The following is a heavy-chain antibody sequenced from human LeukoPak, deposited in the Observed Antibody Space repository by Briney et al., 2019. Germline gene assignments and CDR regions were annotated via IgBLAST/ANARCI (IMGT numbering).Heavy chain of an antibody. V-gene: IGHV1-69*06. Sequence: SVKVSCKASGGTFSSYAISWVRQAPGQGLERMGGIIPIFGTANYAQKFQGRVTITADKSTSTAYMELSSLRSEDTAVYYCARSYYYGSGSYGYYGMDAWGKGTTVTVSS. CDR1: GGTFSSYA. D-gene: IGHD3-10*01. J-gene: IGHJ6*04. CDR2: IIPIFGTA. CDR3: ARSYYYGSGSYGYYGMDA.